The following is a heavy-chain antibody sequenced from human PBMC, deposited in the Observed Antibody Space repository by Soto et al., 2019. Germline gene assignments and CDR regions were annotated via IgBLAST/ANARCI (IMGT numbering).Heavy chain of an antibody. J-gene: IGHJ5*02. D-gene: IGHD4-4*01. CDR2: IYYSGST. Sequence: SETLSLTCTVSVGSISSSSYYWGWIRQPPGKGLEWIGSIYYSGSTYYNPSLKSRVTISVDTSKNQFSLKLSSVTAADTAVYYCARLTTTVDHWGQGTLVTVSS. CDR3: ARLTTTVDH. V-gene: IGHV4-39*07. CDR1: VGSISSSSYY.